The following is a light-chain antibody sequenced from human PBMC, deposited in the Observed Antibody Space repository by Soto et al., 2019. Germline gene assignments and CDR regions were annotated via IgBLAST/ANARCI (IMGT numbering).Light chain of an antibody. J-gene: IGKJ1*01. V-gene: IGKV1-5*01. CDR3: QQSYSTPWT. CDR2: DAS. CDR1: QSVSNW. Sequence: DIQMTQSPSTLSASVGERVTITCRASQSVSNWLAWYQQKPGKAPKLLIYDASSLESGVPSRFSGSGSGTDFTLTISSLQPEDFATYYCQQSYSTPWTFGQGTKVDIK.